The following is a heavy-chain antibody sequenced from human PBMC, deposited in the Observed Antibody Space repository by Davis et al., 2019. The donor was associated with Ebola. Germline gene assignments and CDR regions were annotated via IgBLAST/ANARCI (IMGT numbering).Heavy chain of an antibody. CDR3: TRVGDIVVVPAAIVEEYYYYYGMDV. J-gene: IGHJ6*02. CDR2: ISSSSSTI. Sequence: GESLKISCAASGFTFSSYSMNWVRQAPGKGLEWVSYISSSSSTIYYADSVKGRFTISRDNAKNSLYLQMNSLKTEDTAVYYCTRVGDIVVVPAAIVEEYYYYYGMDVWGQGTTVTVSS. D-gene: IGHD2-2*01. CDR1: GFTFSSYS. V-gene: IGHV3-48*01.